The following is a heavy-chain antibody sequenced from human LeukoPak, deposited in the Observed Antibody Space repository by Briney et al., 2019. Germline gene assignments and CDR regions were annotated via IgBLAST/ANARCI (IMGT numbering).Heavy chain of an antibody. Sequence: PSGTLSLTCAVSGGSINSSNWWSWVRQPPGRGLEWIGEIYHSGSTNYNPSLKSRVTISVDKSKNQFSLKLSSVTAADTAVYYCARSGKYCSGGSCYAPWAPHNWFDPWGQGTLVTVSS. CDR3: ARSGKYCSGGSCYAPWAPHNWFDP. V-gene: IGHV4-4*02. CDR2: IYHSGST. D-gene: IGHD2-15*01. J-gene: IGHJ5*02. CDR1: GGSINSSNW.